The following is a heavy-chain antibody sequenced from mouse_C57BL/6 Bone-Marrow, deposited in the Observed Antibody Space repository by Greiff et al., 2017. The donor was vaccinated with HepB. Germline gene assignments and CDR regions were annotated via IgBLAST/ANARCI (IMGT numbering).Heavy chain of an antibody. CDR1: GFTFSDYY. J-gene: IGHJ4*01. D-gene: IGHD2-4*01. V-gene: IGHV5-12*01. Sequence: EVQGVESGGGLVQPGGSLKLSCAASGFTFSDYYMYWVRQTPEKRLEWVAYISNGGGSTYYPDTVKGRFTISRDNAKNTLYLQMSRLKSEDTAMYYCARGDYDFYYYAMDYWGQGTSVTVSS. CDR2: ISNGGGST. CDR3: ARGDYDFYYYAMDY.